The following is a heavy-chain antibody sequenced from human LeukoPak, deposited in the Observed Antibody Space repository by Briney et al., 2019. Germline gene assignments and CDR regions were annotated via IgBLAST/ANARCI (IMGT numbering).Heavy chain of an antibody. CDR2: IIPIFGTA. Sequence: SVKVSCKASGGTFSSYAISWVRQAPGQGLEWMGGIIPIFGTANYAQKFQGRVTITTDESTSTAYMELSSLRSEDTAVYYCARANNWNYGGYYYYMDVWGKGTTVTVSS. D-gene: IGHD1-7*01. V-gene: IGHV1-69*05. J-gene: IGHJ6*03. CDR3: ARANNWNYGGYYYYMDV. CDR1: GGTFSSYA.